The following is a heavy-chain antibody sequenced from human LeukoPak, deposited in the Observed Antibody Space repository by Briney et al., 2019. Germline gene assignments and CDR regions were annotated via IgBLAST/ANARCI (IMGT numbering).Heavy chain of an antibody. J-gene: IGHJ4*02. CDR1: DVSISSHY. Sequence: SETLSLTCSVSDVSISSHYWSWLRQPPGKGLEWVAYMRDTVNTKVNPSFKSRLTLSADTSKNQFSLRLSSVTAADSAVYYCATIKRGNIYGYFDFWGQGTLVTVSS. CDR2: MRDTVNT. D-gene: IGHD5-18*01. CDR3: ATIKRGNIYGYFDF. V-gene: IGHV4-59*11.